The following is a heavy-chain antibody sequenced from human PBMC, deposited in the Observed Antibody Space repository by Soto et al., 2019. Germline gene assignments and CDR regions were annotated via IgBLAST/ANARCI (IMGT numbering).Heavy chain of an antibody. V-gene: IGHV1-69*12. CDR2: IIPIFGTA. Sequence: QVQLVQSGAEVKKPGSAMKVSCKASRGTFSSYAISWVRQAPGQGLEWMGGIIPIFGTANYAQKFQGRVTITADESTSTAYMELSSLRSEDTAVYYCARDPGFGERFNWFDPWGQGTLVTVSS. CDR1: RGTFSSYA. CDR3: ARDPGFGERFNWFDP. D-gene: IGHD3-10*01. J-gene: IGHJ5*02.